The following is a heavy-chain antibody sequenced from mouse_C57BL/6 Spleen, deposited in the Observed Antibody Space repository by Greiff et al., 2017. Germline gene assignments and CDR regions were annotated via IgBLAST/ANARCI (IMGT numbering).Heavy chain of an antibody. V-gene: IGHV5-16*01. Sequence: RVESEGGLVQPGSSMKLSCTASGFTFSDYYMAWVRQIPEKCLAWVANINSDGSSTYYLNSLKSRFIISLDNAKNLLYLQMSSLKSEDPATYYCARDRGYRSAMDYWGQGTSVTVSS. CDR1: GFTFSDYY. J-gene: IGHJ4*01. CDR2: INSDGSST. D-gene: IGHD2-14*01. CDR3: ARDRGYRSAMDY.